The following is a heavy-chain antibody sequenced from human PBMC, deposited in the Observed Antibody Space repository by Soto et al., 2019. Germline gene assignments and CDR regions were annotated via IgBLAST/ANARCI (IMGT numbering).Heavy chain of an antibody. D-gene: IGHD2-21*02. CDR1: GYSFTSYW. Sequence: GESLKISCKCSGYSFTSYWISWVRQMPGKGLEWMGRIDPSDSYTNYSPSFQGHVTISADKSISTAYLQWSSLKASDTAMYYCARHGVVVTATPPSDYWGQGTLVTVSS. V-gene: IGHV5-10-1*01. CDR2: IDPSDSYT. CDR3: ARHGVVVTATPPSDY. J-gene: IGHJ4*02.